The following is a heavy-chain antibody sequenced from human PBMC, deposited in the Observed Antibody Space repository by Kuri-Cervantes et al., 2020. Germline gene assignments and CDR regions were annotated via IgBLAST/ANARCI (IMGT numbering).Heavy chain of an antibody. Sequence: ASVKVSCKASGYTFTSYYMHWVRQAPGQGLEWMGIINPSGGSTSYAQKFQGRVTMTEDTSTDTAYMELSSLRSEDTAVYYCATRPRDYYDSSGYLGWGQGTLVTVSS. CDR1: GYTFTSYY. CDR2: INPSGGST. CDR3: ATRPRDYYDSSGYLG. D-gene: IGHD3-22*01. V-gene: IGHV1-46*01. J-gene: IGHJ4*02.